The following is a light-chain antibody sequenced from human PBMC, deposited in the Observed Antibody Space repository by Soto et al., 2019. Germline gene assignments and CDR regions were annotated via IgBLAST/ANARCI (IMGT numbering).Light chain of an antibody. CDR1: QSVSSN. CDR2: GAS. Sequence: EIVMTQSPATLSVSPGERATLSCRASQSVSSNLAWYQQKPGQAPRLLIYGASTRATGIPARFSGSGSGTDFTLTISSLEPEDFAVYYCQQSSNWPLTFGQGTRLEIK. J-gene: IGKJ5*01. V-gene: IGKV3-15*01. CDR3: QQSSNWPLT.